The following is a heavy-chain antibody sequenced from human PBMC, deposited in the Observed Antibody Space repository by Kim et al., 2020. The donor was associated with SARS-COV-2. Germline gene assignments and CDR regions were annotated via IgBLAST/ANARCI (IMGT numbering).Heavy chain of an antibody. CDR1: GYTFTGYY. Sequence: ASVKVSCKASGYTFTGYYMHWVRQAPGQGLEWMGWINPNSGGTNYAQKFQGWVTMTRDTSISTAYMELSRLRSDDTAVYYCARDGGPYYDILTGYYSEGPDLWYYYYGMDVWGQGTTVTVSS. D-gene: IGHD3-9*01. J-gene: IGHJ6*02. CDR3: ARDGGPYYDILTGYYSEGPDLWYYYYGMDV. V-gene: IGHV1-2*04. CDR2: INPNSGGT.